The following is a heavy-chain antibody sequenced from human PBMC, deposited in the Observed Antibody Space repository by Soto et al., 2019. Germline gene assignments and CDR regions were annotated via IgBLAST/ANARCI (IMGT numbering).Heavy chain of an antibody. CDR1: GFTFDDYA. D-gene: IGHD1-26*01. J-gene: IGHJ1*01. Sequence: EVQLVESGGGLVQPGWSLRLSCAASGFTFDDYAMHWVRQAPGKGLEWVSGISWNSGGIGYADSVKGRFTISRDNTRNSLYLQMNSLRAEDTALYYCAKPYSGSYAKGGYFQHWGQGTLVTVSS. V-gene: IGHV3-9*01. CDR3: AKPYSGSYAKGGYFQH. CDR2: ISWNSGGI.